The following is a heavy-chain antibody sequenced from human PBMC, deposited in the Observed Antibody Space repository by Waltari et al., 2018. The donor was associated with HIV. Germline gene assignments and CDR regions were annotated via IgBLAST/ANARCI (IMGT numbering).Heavy chain of an antibody. J-gene: IGHJ4*02. CDR1: GFTFSSYA. CDR2: ITGSGDKT. Sequence: EVHLLESGGGLVQPGGSLRLSCAASGFTFSSYAMSWVRQAPGKGLGWVSSITGSGDKTYDADSVKGRFTMSRDNSKNTLYLQMNSLRAEDTALYYCAKEGLRGIIIGDVGYWGQGTLVTVSS. D-gene: IGHD3-10*01. V-gene: IGHV3-23*01. CDR3: AKEGLRGIIIGDVGY.